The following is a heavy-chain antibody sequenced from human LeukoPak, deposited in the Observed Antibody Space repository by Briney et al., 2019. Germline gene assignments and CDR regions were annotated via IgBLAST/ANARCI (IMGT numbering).Heavy chain of an antibody. V-gene: IGHV4-61*02. CDR1: GDSISSGDYY. D-gene: IGHD6-13*01. J-gene: IGHJ5*02. Sequence: SETLSLTCTVSGDSISSGDYYWSWIRQPAGKGLEWIGRISSSGSTNYNPSLKSRVTISVGTSKNQFSLKLRSVTAADTAVYYCARPRRIAAAGTKNWFDPWGQGTLVTVSS. CDR2: ISSSGST. CDR3: ARPRRIAAAGTKNWFDP.